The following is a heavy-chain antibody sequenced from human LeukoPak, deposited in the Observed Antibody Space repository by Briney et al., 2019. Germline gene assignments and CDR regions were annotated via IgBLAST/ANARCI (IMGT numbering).Heavy chain of an antibody. CDR3: ATSYMVRGVIGWFDP. CDR1: GGSISSHY. CDR2: IYYSGST. V-gene: IGHV4-59*11. Sequence: SETLSRNCTVTGGSISSHYWSWIRQPPGKGLEWIGYIYYSGSTNYNPSLKSRVTISVDTSKNQFSLKLSSVTAADTAVYYCATSYMVRGVIGWFDPWGQGTLVTVSS. D-gene: IGHD3-10*01. J-gene: IGHJ5*02.